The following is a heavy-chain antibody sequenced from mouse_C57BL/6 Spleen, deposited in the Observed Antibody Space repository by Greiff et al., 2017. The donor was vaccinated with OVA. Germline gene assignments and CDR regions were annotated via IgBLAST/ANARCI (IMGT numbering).Heavy chain of an antibody. CDR2: ISGGGGNT. J-gene: IGHJ2*01. D-gene: IGHD2-3*01. CDR1: GFTFSSYT. Sequence: EVKLVESGGGLVKPGGSLKLSCAASGFTFSSYTMSWVRQTPEKRLEWVATISGGGGNTYYPDSVKGRFTISRDNAKNTLYLQMSSLRSEDTALYYCARRADGYSFDYWGQGTTLTVSS. V-gene: IGHV5-9*01. CDR3: ARRADGYSFDY.